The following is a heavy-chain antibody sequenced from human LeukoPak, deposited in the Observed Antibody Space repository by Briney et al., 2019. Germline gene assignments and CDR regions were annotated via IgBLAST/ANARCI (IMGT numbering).Heavy chain of an antibody. V-gene: IGHV4-59*08. Sequence: SETLSLTCTVSGGSISSYYWSWIRQPPGKGLEWIGYIYYSGSTNYKSSLKSRVTISVDTSKNQFSLKLSSVTAADTAVYYCASPIKYYYDSSGYYYGDYWGQGTLVTVSS. J-gene: IGHJ4*02. CDR2: IYYSGST. D-gene: IGHD3-22*01. CDR1: GGSISSYY. CDR3: ASPIKYYYDSSGYYYGDY.